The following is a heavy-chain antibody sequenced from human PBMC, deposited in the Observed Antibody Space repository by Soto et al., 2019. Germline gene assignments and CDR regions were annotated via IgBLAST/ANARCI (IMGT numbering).Heavy chain of an antibody. Sequence: KSSETLSLTCTVSGGSISSYYWSWIRQPPGKGLEWIGYIYYSGSTNYNPSLKSRVTISVDTSKNQFSLKLSSVTAADTAVYYCARVRAGYYYDSSGYSYYYYGMDVWGQGTTVTVSS. CDR3: ARVRAGYYYDSSGYSYYYYGMDV. CDR2: IYYSGST. D-gene: IGHD3-22*01. V-gene: IGHV4-59*01. CDR1: GGSISSYY. J-gene: IGHJ6*02.